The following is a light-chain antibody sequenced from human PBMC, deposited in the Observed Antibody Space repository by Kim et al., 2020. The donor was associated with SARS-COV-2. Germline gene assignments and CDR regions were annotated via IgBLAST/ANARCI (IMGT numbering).Light chain of an antibody. J-gene: IGKJ4*01. CDR3: QQYNNWPLT. V-gene: IGKV3-15*01. Sequence: IVMTQSPATLSVSPGERATLSCRASQTVSNNLAWYQQKPGQAPRLLIYGASIRATGFPAKFSGSGSGTEFTLTISSLQSEDFAVYYCQQYNNWPLTFGGGTKVDIK. CDR1: QTVSNN. CDR2: GAS.